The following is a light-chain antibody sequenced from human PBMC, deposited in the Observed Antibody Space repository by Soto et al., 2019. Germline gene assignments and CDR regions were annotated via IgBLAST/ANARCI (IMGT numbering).Light chain of an antibody. V-gene: IGKV3-20*01. J-gene: IGKJ5*01. CDR1: QSVSSSY. CDR2: GAS. CDR3: QQYGSSPT. Sequence: EIVLTQSPGTLSLSPGERATLYCRASQSVSSSYLAWYQQKPGQAPRLLIYGASSRATGIPDRFSGSGSGTDFTLTISRLEPEDFAVYYCQQYGSSPTFGQGTRLEN.